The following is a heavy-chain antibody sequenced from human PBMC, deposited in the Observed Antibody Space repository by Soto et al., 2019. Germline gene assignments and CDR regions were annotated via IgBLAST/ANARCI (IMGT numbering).Heavy chain of an antibody. CDR1: GFTFSSYS. V-gene: IGHV3-21*04. J-gene: IGHJ4*02. CDR3: ARDATGSYSYFDY. CDR2: ISSNSSYI. Sequence: GSLRLSCAASGFTFSSYSMNWVRQAPGKGLEWVSSISSNSSYIYYADSVKGRFTISRDNAKNSLYLQMNSLRAEDTAVYYCARDATGSYSYFDYWGQGTLVTVSS. D-gene: IGHD1-26*01.